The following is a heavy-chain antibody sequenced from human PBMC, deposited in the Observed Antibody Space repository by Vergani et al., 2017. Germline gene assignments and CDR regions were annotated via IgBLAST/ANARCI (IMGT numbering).Heavy chain of an antibody. Sequence: EVQLLESGGGLVQPGGSLRLSCAASGFTFSSYAMSWVRQAPGKGLEWVSAISCSGGSTYYADSVKGRFTISRDNSKNTLYLQMNSLRAEDTAVYYCAKSWDYGDSYFDYWGQGTLVTVSS. CDR2: ISCSGGST. V-gene: IGHV3-23*01. J-gene: IGHJ4*02. CDR1: GFTFSSYA. D-gene: IGHD4-17*01. CDR3: AKSWDYGDSYFDY.